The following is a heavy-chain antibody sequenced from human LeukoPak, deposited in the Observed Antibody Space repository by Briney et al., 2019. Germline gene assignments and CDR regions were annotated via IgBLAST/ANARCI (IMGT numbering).Heavy chain of an antibody. V-gene: IGHV3-23*01. CDR1: GFTFSSYA. D-gene: IGHD3-3*01. CDR2: ISGSGGST. Sequence: GGSLRLSCAASGFTFSSYAMSWVRRAPGKGLEGVSAISGSGGSTYYADSVKGRFTISRDNSKNTLYLRMNSLRAEDTAVYYCAKDGVGYDFWSGYYRDYYYYMDVWGKGTTVTVSS. J-gene: IGHJ6*03. CDR3: AKDGVGYDFWSGYYRDYYYYMDV.